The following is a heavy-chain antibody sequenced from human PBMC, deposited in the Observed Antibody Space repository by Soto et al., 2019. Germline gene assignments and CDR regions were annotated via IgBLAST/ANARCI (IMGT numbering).Heavy chain of an antibody. CDR1: GFTVSSNY. D-gene: IGHD3-16*01. V-gene: IGHV3-66*01. CDR2: IYSGGST. J-gene: IGHJ4*02. CDR3: AGDRPHYDYIWGSYSDY. Sequence: PGGSLRLSCAASGFTVSSNYMSWVRQAPGKGLEWVSVIYSGGSTYYADSVKGRFTISRDNSKNTLYLQMNSLRAEDTAVYYCAGDRPHYDYIWGSYSDYWGQGTLVTVSS.